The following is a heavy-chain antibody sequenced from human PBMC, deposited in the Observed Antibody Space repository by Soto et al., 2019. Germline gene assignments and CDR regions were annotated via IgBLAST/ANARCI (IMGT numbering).Heavy chain of an antibody. CDR3: ARIISGGHFDY. CDR2: INPSGGST. Sequence: ASVKVSCKASGYTFTSYAMHWVRQAPGQGLEWMGIINPSGGSTSYAQKFQGRVTMTRDTSTSTVYMELSSLGSEDTAVYYCARIISGGHFDYWGQGTLVTVSS. CDR1: GYTFTSYA. J-gene: IGHJ4*02. V-gene: IGHV1-46*01. D-gene: IGHD2-15*01.